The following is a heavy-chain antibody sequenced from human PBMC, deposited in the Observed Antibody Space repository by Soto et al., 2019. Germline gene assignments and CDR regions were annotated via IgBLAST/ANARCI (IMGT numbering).Heavy chain of an antibody. CDR1: GYTFTNDY. D-gene: IGHD3-10*01. CDR2: INPSTGTT. J-gene: IGHJ4*02. Sequence: QVQLVQSGAEVKKPGASVKVSCKASGYTFTNDYMHWVRQAPGQGLEWMGIINPSTGTTSYAQKLQGRVTMTRDTSTSTVHMELSSLRSDDTAVYYCARASWERVRGVTEFDYWGQGTLVTVSS. V-gene: IGHV1-46*01. CDR3: ARASWERVRGVTEFDY.